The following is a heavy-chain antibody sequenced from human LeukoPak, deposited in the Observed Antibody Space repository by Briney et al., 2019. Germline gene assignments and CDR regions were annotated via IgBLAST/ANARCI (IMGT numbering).Heavy chain of an antibody. CDR3: ARRNSVTQGLDN. V-gene: IGHV3-7*05. Sequence: GGSLRLSCAASGFTFSSYWMSWVRQAPGKGLEWVANIKHDGTEKNYVDSVKGRFTISRDNAENSLFLQMNSLESEDTAVYYCARRNSVTQGLDNWGQGTLVTVSS. D-gene: IGHD5/OR15-5a*01. J-gene: IGHJ4*02. CDR1: GFTFSSYW. CDR2: IKHDGTEK.